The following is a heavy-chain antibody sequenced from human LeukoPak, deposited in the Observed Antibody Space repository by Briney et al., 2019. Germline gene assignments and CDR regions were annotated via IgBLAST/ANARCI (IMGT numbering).Heavy chain of an antibody. CDR3: ARDPVVVAATHYYYYGMDV. Sequence: GGSLRLSCAASGFTFTNYAMNWVRQAPGKGLEWVSSISSSSSYIYYADSVKGRFTISRDNAKNSLYLQMNSLRAEDTAVYYCARDPVVVAATHYYYYGMDVWGQGTTVTVSS. CDR2: ISSSSSYI. D-gene: IGHD2-15*01. J-gene: IGHJ6*02. CDR1: GFTFTNYA. V-gene: IGHV3-21*01.